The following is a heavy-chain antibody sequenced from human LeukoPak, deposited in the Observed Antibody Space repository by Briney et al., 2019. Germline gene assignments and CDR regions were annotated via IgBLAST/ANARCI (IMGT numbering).Heavy chain of an antibody. Sequence: ASVKVSCKASGYDFAKFYLHSVRQAPGQGLEWMGIINPNGGSAGSTTYAQNFQGRVTITTDESTSTAYMELSSLRSEDTAVYYCARSNDFWNSAYYYYYYMDVWGKGTTVTVSS. D-gene: IGHD3-3*01. V-gene: IGHV1-46*01. CDR1: GYDFAKFY. J-gene: IGHJ6*03. CDR2: INPNGGSAGST. CDR3: ARSNDFWNSAYYYYYYMDV.